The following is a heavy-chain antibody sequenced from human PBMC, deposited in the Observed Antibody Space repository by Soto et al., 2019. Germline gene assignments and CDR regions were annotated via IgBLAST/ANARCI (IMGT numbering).Heavy chain of an antibody. Sequence: SETLSLTCAVSGGSFTSKNCGIGVRQPPGQGLEWIGEIYRTGSTNYNPSLKSRVTISLDKSENQFSLKVTSLTAADTAVYYCASRDPGTSVDYWGQGTLVTVSS. CDR3: ASRDPGTSVDY. D-gene: IGHD1-7*01. J-gene: IGHJ4*02. CDR1: GGSFTSKNC. CDR2: IYRTGST. V-gene: IGHV4-4*02.